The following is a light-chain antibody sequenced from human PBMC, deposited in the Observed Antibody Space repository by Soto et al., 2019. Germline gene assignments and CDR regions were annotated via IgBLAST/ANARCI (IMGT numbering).Light chain of an antibody. Sequence: ENVLTQSADTLSLAPGEEATILCRTSGTLGSHFSAWFQPRPGQPPRLLLSGPYTRAAGVPDRFHGSVSGTDLILTITGLEPEDFATYYCQQYGKSFQSFGPGTRV. CDR2: GPY. CDR1: GTLGSHF. CDR3: QQYGKSFQS. V-gene: IGKV3-20*01. J-gene: IGKJ3*01.